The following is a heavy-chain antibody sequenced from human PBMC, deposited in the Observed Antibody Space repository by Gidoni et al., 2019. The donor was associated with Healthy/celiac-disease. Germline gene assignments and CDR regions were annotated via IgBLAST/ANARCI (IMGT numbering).Heavy chain of an antibody. CDR2: ST. J-gene: IGHJ4*02. D-gene: IGHD3-16*02. Sequence: STYYNPSLKSRVTISVDTSKNQFSLKLSSVTAADTAVYYCARAYDYIWGSYRPYFDYWGQGTLVTVSS. CDR3: ARAYDYIWGSYRPYFDY. V-gene: IGHV4-31*02.